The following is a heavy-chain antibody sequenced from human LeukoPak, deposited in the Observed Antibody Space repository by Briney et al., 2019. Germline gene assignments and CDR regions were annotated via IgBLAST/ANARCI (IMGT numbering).Heavy chain of an antibody. D-gene: IGHD3-3*01. Sequence: ASVKVSCKASGYTFTSYGISWVRQAPGQGLEWMGWISAYNGNTNYAQKLQGRVTMTTDTSTSTAYMELRSLRSDDTAVYYCARDYYDFWSGYYLYGMDVRGQGTTVTVSS. J-gene: IGHJ6*02. CDR3: ARDYYDFWSGYYLYGMDV. V-gene: IGHV1-18*01. CDR1: GYTFTSYG. CDR2: ISAYNGNT.